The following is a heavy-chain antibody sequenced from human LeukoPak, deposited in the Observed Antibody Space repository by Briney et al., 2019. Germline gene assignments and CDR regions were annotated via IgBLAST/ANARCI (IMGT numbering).Heavy chain of an antibody. CDR2: INHSGST. CDR3: ARGRQWLALNRYNWFDP. J-gene: IGHJ5*02. CDR1: GGSFSGYY. Sequence: SETLSLTCAVYGGSFSGYYWSWIRQPPGKRLEWIGEINHSGSTNYNPSLKSRVTISVDTSKNQFSLKLSSVTAADTAVYYCARGRQWLALNRYNWFDPWGQGTLVTVSS. V-gene: IGHV4-34*01. D-gene: IGHD6-19*01.